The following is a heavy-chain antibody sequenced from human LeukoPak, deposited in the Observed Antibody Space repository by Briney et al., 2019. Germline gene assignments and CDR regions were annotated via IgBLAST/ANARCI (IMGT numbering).Heavy chain of an antibody. Sequence: ASVKVSCKASGYTFTGYYMHWVRRAPGQGLEWMGWINPNSGGTNYAQKFQGRVTMTRDTSISTAYMELSRLRSDDTAVYYCARPEGDTAMVYYYYGMDVWGQGTTVTVSS. J-gene: IGHJ6*02. D-gene: IGHD5-18*01. CDR3: ARPEGDTAMVYYYYGMDV. V-gene: IGHV1-2*02. CDR1: GYTFTGYY. CDR2: INPNSGGT.